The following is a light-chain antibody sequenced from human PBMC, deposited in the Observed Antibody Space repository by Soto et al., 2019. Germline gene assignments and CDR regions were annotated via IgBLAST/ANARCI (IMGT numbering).Light chain of an antibody. J-gene: IGKJ1*01. CDR2: SAS. CDR1: QTVTDY. V-gene: IGKV1-39*01. CDR3: HQTYSTPQT. Sequence: DIQMTQSPSSLSASVGDRVTITCRAGQTVTDYLNWYQHKPGKAPKLLIYSASTLQSGVPSRFGGSGSGTDFTLTITSLQPEDFGTYYCHQTYSTPQTFGQGTKVDIK.